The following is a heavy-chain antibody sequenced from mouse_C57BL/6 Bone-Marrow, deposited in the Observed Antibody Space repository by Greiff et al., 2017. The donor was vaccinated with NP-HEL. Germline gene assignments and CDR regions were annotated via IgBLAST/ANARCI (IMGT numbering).Heavy chain of an antibody. D-gene: IGHD2-2*01. J-gene: IGHJ2*01. CDR3: TSQYGYDFDY. Sequence: QVQLQQSGAELVRPGASVTLSCKASGYTFTDYEMHWVKQTPVHGLEWIGAIDPETGGTAYNQKFKGKAILTADKSSSTAYMELRSLTSEDSAVYYCTSQYGYDFDYWGQGTTLTVSS. CDR2: IDPETGGT. V-gene: IGHV1-15*01. CDR1: GYTFTDYE.